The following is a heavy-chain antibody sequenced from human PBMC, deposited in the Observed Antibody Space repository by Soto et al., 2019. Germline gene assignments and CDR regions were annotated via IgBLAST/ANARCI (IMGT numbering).Heavy chain of an antibody. CDR2: INPNSGGT. J-gene: IGHJ4*02. D-gene: IGHD3-3*01. CDR1: GYTFTGYY. V-gene: IGHV1-2*04. Sequence: ASVKVSCKASGYTFTGYYMHWVRQAPGQGLEWMGWINPNSGGTNYAQKFQGWVTMTRDTSISTAYMEPSRLRSDDTAVYYCARDNVLRWGQILEWLSPTWYFDYWGQGTLVTVSS. CDR3: ARDNVLRWGQILEWLSPTWYFDY.